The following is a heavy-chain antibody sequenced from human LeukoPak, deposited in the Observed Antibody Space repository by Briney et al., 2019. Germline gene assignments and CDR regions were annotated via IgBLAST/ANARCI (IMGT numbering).Heavy chain of an antibody. V-gene: IGHV3-23*01. Sequence: PGGSLRLSCAASGFTFSSYAMSWVRQAPGKGLEWVSAISGSGGSTYYADSVKGRFTISRDNSKNTLYLQMNSLRAEDTAVYYCAKDPLPRDYYDSSGYYPLWGQGTLVTVSS. CDR1: GFTFSSYA. D-gene: IGHD3-22*01. CDR3: AKDPLPRDYYDSSGYYPL. CDR2: ISGSGGST. J-gene: IGHJ4*02.